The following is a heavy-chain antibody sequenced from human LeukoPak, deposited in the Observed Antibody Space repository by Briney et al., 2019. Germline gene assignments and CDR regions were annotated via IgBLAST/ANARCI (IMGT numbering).Heavy chain of an antibody. CDR1: GGTFSSYA. D-gene: IGHD3-3*01. V-gene: IGHV1-69*06. J-gene: IGHJ4*02. CDR2: VIPIFGTA. Sequence: SVKVSCKASGGTFSSYAISWVRQAPGQGLEWMGGVIPIFGTANYAQKFQGRVTITADKSTSTAYMELRSLRSDDTAVYYCARGRGFLLDFDYWGQGTLVTVSS. CDR3: ARGRGFLLDFDY.